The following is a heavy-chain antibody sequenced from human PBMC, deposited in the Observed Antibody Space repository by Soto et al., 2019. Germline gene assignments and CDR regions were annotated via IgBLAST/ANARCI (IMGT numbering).Heavy chain of an antibody. CDR3: TRGRGSSWYLGAFDI. D-gene: IGHD6-13*01. J-gene: IGHJ3*02. Sequence: GGSLRLSCTASGFTFGDYAMSWFRQAPGKGLEWVGFIRSKAYGGTTEYAASVKGRFTISRDDSKSIAYLQMNSLKTEDTAVYYCTRGRGSSWYLGAFDIWGQGTMVTVSS. CDR1: GFTFGDYA. CDR2: IRSKAYGGTT. V-gene: IGHV3-49*03.